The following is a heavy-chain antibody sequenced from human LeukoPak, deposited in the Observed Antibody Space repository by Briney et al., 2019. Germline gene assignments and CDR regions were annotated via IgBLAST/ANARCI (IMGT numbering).Heavy chain of an antibody. D-gene: IGHD3-10*01. V-gene: IGHV4-39*01. J-gene: IGHJ4*02. Sequence: SETLSLTCTVSGGSISSSSYYWGWIRRPPGKGLERIGSIYYSGSTYYNPSLKSRVTISVDTSKNQFSLKLSSVTAADTAVYYCARFRSPMAPLDYWGQGTLVTVSS. CDR3: ARFRSPMAPLDY. CDR1: GGSISSSSYY. CDR2: IYYSGST.